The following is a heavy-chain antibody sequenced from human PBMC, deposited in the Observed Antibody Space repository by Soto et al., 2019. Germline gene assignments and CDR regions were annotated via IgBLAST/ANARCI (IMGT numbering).Heavy chain of an antibody. CDR2: IKSKTDGGTT. CDR1: GFTFSNAW. D-gene: IGHD6-13*01. J-gene: IGHJ4*02. V-gene: IGHV3-15*01. CDR3: LCCFSYIQLVPYY. Sequence: GGSLRLSCAASGFTFSNAWMSWVRQAPGKGLEWVGRIKSKTDGGTTDYAAPVKGRFTISRDDSKNTLYLQMNSLKTEDTAVYYCLCCFSYIQLVPYYWGQGTLVTVSS.